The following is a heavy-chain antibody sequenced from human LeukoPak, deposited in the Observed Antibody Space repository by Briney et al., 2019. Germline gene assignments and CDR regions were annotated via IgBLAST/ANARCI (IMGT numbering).Heavy chain of an antibody. D-gene: IGHD6-19*01. V-gene: IGHV3-30-3*01. CDR3: ARDGYSSGWSFWVDY. CDR2: ISYDGSNK. Sequence: GGSLRLSCAASGFTFTNYWMHWVRQAPGKGLEWVAVISYDGSNKYYADSVKGRFTISRDNSKNTLYLQMNSLRAEDTAVYYCARDGYSSGWSFWVDYWGQGTLVTVSS. J-gene: IGHJ4*02. CDR1: GFTFTNYW.